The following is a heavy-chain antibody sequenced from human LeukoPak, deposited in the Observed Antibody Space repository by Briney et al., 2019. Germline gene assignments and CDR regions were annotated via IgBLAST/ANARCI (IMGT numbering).Heavy chain of an antibody. CDR1: GYTFTSYD. Sequence: GASVKVSCKASGYTFTSYDVNWVRQATGQGLEWMGWMNPNSGNTGYAQKFQGRVTMTRNTSISTAYMELSSLRSEDTAVYYCARGRSWSVGGSGWLVFDYWGQGTLVTVSS. CDR2: MNPNSGNT. CDR3: ARGRSWSVGGSGWLVFDY. D-gene: IGHD6-19*01. J-gene: IGHJ4*02. V-gene: IGHV1-8*01.